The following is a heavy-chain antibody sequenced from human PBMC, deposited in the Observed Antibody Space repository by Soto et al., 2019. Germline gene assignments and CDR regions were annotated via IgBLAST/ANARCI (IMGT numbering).Heavy chain of an antibody. J-gene: IGHJ4*02. D-gene: IGHD3-22*01. CDR2: IYYSGST. CDR3: ARAFLEYDSSGYPDY. Sequence: SETLSLTCTVSGGSISSYYWSWIRQPPGKGLEWIGYIYYSGSTNYNPSLKSRVTISVDTSKNQFSLKLSSVTAADTAVYYCARAFLEYDSSGYPDYWGQGTLVTVS. CDR1: GGSISSYY. V-gene: IGHV4-59*12.